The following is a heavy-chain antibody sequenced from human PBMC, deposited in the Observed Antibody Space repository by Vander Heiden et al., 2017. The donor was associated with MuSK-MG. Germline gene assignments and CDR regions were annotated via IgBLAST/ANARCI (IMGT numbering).Heavy chain of an antibody. J-gene: IGHJ5*02. CDR2: ENYAAGT. V-gene: IGHV4-34*01. D-gene: IGHD6-19*01. CDR3: AGGRCNGWSNPWFDP. CDR1: GGSFSGYY. Sequence: QVQLQQWGAGLLKPSETLSLTCGVSGGSFSGYYWSWIRQSPGKGLEWIGEENYAAGTNYIPARNSRVTISVDTSKKQVSLKLTSVTAADKAVYFCAGGRCNGWSNPWFDPCGHGGLVTVSS.